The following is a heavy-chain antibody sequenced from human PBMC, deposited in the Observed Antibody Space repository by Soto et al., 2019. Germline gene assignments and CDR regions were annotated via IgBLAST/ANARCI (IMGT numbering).Heavy chain of an antibody. CDR1: GYTFTSYG. CDR2: ISAYNGNT. V-gene: IGHV1-18*01. D-gene: IGHD3-3*01. J-gene: IGHJ6*03. Sequence: ASVKVSCKASGYTFTSYGISWVRQAPGQGLEWMGWISAYNGNTNYAQKLQGRVTMTTDTSTSTAYMELRSLRSEDTAVYYCARVTPGSDFWSGYYESVGGGYYYYYMDVWGKGTTVTVSS. CDR3: ARVTPGSDFWSGYYESVGGGYYYYYMDV.